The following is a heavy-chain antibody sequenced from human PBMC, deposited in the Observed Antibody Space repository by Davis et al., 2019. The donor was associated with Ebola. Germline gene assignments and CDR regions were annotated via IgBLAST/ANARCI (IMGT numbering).Heavy chain of an antibody. CDR2: ISYSGTT. Sequence: PSETLSLTCTVSGGSISSNSYYWVWIRQPPGKGLEWIASISYSGTTYYNPSLRSRVTISVDTSRNQFSLKLTSVTAADTTIYYCVRLLSMPGAFDSWGQGSLVIVSS. CDR3: VRLLSMPGAFDS. D-gene: IGHD4/OR15-4a*01. CDR1: GGSISSNSYY. V-gene: IGHV4-39*01. J-gene: IGHJ4*02.